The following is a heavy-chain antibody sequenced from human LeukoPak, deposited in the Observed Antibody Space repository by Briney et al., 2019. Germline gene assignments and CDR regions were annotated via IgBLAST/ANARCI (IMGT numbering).Heavy chain of an antibody. D-gene: IGHD2/OR15-2a*01. Sequence: SETLSLTCAVYGGSFSGYYWGWIRQPPGKGLEWIGEINHSGSTNYNPSLKSRVTISVDTSKNQFSLKLSSVTAADTAVYYCARGLPTWATGQDYYYYYYYMDVWGKGTTVTVSS. V-gene: IGHV4-34*01. CDR1: GGSFSGYY. CDR2: INHSGST. J-gene: IGHJ6*03. CDR3: ARGLPTWATGQDYYYYYYYMDV.